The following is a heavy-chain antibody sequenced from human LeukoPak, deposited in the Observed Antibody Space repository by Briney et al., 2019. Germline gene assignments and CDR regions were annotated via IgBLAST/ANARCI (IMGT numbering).Heavy chain of an antibody. J-gene: IGHJ4*02. CDR1: GGSFSGYY. Sequence: SETLSLTCAVYGGSFSGYYWSWIRQPPGKGLEWIGEINHSGSTNYNPSLKSRVTISVDTSKNQSSLKLSSVTAADTAVYYCARGGRVGVGYYGSGSYYYNYWGQGTLVTVSS. CDR2: INHSGST. D-gene: IGHD3-10*01. CDR3: ARGGRVGVGYYGSGSYYYNY. V-gene: IGHV4-34*01.